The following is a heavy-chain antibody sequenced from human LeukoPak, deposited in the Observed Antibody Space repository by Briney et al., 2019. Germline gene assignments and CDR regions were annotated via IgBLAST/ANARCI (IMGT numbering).Heavy chain of an antibody. Sequence: PGGSLRLSCAASGFTVSSNYMSWVRQAPGKGLEWVSVIYSGGSTYYADSVKGRFTISRDNSKNTLYLQMNSPRAEDTAVYYCAREPIYYYDSSGYVDAWGQGTMVTVSS. CDR3: AREPIYYYDSSGYVDA. D-gene: IGHD3-22*01. CDR2: IYSGGST. V-gene: IGHV3-66*02. J-gene: IGHJ3*01. CDR1: GFTVSSNY.